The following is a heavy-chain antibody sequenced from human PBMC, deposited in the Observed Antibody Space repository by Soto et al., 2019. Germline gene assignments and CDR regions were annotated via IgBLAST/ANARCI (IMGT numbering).Heavy chain of an antibody. V-gene: IGHV1-2*04. J-gene: IGHJ6*03. CDR3: ARDSRYCSSTSCYPPSYYYYYMTS. Sequence: QVQLVQSGAEVKKPGASVKVSCKASGYTFTGYYMHWVRQAPGQGLEWMGWITPNSGGTNYAQKFQGWLSVTRDTSIRTSYMELNKLISDDTAVYYCARDSRYCSSTSCYPPSYYYYYMTSGAKGARSPSP. CDR2: ITPNSGGT. D-gene: IGHD2-2*01. CDR1: GYTFTGYY.